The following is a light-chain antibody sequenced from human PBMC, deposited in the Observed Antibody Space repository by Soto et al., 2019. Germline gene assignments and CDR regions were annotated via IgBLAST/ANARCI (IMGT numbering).Light chain of an antibody. Sequence: DIQMTLSPSTLSASVVDIVTITCRASQSISSWLAWYQQKPGKAPKLLIYKASTLESGVPSNFSGSGSGTEFTLTISSLQPEDFATYYCQQYNSYPWTCGQGTMGDIK. J-gene: IGKJ1*01. V-gene: IGKV1-5*03. CDR3: QQYNSYPWT. CDR1: QSISSW. CDR2: KAS.